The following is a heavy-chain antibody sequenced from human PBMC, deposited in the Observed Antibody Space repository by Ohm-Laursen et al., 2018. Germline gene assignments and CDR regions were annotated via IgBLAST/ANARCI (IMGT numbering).Heavy chain of an antibody. J-gene: IGHJ4*02. V-gene: IGHV3-23*01. D-gene: IGHD3-22*01. CDR2: ININGAMT. CDR3: AREDDSSGYPELPLDY. Sequence: GSLRLSCTASGFTFSNYGMSWVRQAPGKGLEWVSGININGAMTHYADSVKGRFTMSRDNSKNTLYLQMNSLRAEDTAVYYCAREDDSSGYPELPLDYWGQRTLVTVSS. CDR1: GFTFSNYG.